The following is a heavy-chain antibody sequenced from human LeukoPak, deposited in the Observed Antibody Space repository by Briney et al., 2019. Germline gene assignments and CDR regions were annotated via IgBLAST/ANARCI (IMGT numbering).Heavy chain of an antibody. Sequence: RGSLSRSCAASGFTVSSNYMSWVRQAPGKGLEWVSVIYSGGSTYYADSVKGRFTISRDNSKNTLYLQMNSLRAEDTAVYYCARDQGTLFGELLSEDYLGQGTQVTHSS. D-gene: IGHD3-10*01. J-gene: IGHJ4*02. CDR1: GFTVSSNY. CDR3: ARDQGTLFGELLSEDY. V-gene: IGHV3-53*01. CDR2: IYSGGST.